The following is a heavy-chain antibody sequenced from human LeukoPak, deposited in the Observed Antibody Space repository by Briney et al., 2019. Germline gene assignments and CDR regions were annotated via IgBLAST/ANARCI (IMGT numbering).Heavy chain of an antibody. J-gene: IGHJ5*02. D-gene: IGHD3-10*01. V-gene: IGHV3-30*04. CDR1: GFTFSSYA. CDR2: ISYDGSNK. Sequence: GGSLRPSCAASGFTFSSYAMHWVRQAPGKGLEWVAVISYDGSNKYYADSVKGRFTISRDNSKNTLYLQMNSLRAEDTAVYYCARDRSGITMVRGVTNWFDPWGQGTLVTVSS. CDR3: ARDRSGITMVRGVTNWFDP.